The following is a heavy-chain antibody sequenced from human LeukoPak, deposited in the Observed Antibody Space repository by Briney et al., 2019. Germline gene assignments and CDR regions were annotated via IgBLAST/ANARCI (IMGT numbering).Heavy chain of an antibody. CDR1: GVTVSSNY. CDR2: MDSGGNT. CDR3: TRWNGGDWYFDL. V-gene: IGHV3-53*01. Sequence: GGSLRLSCAASGVTVSSNYMSWVRQAPGKGLECVSVMDSGGNTYYADSVKGRFTISRDHSRNTLFLQMNTLRGEDTAVYYCTRWNGGDWYFDLWGRGTLVTVSS. D-gene: IGHD1-1*01. J-gene: IGHJ2*01.